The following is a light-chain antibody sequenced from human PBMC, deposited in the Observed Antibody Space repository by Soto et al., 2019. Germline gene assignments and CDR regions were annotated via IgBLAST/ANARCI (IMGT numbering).Light chain of an antibody. CDR2: GAS. CDR1: QSVSSN. J-gene: IGKJ1*01. CDR3: HQYIIWPT. Sequence: EIVVTQTPATLSVSPGERATLSCRASQSVSSNLGWYQQKPGQAPRLLISGASTRATVIPARFSGSGSGTEFTLPISCLPSADFAVYYCHQYIIWPTFRQATKVDI. V-gene: IGKV3-15*01.